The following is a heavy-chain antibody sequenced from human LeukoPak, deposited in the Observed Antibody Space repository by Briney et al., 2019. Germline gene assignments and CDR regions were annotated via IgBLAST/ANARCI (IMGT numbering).Heavy chain of an antibody. CDR1: GYTFTGYY. D-gene: IGHD6-6*01. J-gene: IGHJ4*02. CDR2: INPNSGGT. V-gene: IGHV1-2*02. Sequence: ASVKVSCKASGYTFTGYYMHWVRQAPGQGLEWMGWINPNSGGTNYAQKFQGRVTMTRDTSISTAYMELSRLRSDDTAVYYCARSPTYSSSSDLDHWGQGTLVTVSS. CDR3: ARSPTYSSSSDLDH.